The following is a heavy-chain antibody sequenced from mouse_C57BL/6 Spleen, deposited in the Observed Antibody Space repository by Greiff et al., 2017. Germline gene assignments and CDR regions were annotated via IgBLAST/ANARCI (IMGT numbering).Heavy chain of an antibody. D-gene: IGHD2-4*01. V-gene: IGHV1-78*01. CDR3: ARGGNYDFSTEYFDV. Sequence: LQQSDAELVKPGASVKISCKVSGYTFTDHTIHWMKQRPEQGLEWIGYIYPRDGSTKYNEKFKGKATLTADKSSSTAYMQLNSLTSEDSAVYFCARGGNYDFSTEYFDVWGTGTTVTVSS. CDR2: IYPRDGST. J-gene: IGHJ1*03. CDR1: GYTFTDHT.